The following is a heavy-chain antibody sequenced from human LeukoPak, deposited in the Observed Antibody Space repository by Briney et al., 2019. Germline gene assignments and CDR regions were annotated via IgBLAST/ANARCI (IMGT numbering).Heavy chain of an antibody. Sequence: PGGSLRLSCAASGFTFSSYAMTWVRRAPGKGLEWVSYISSSGSTIYYGDSVKGRFTISRDNAKNSLYLQMNSLRAEDTAVYYCARDILTGSQSRFQHWGQGTLVTVSS. CDR2: ISSSGSTI. J-gene: IGHJ1*01. V-gene: IGHV3-48*04. CDR3: ARDILTGSQSRFQH. D-gene: IGHD3-9*01. CDR1: GFTFSSYA.